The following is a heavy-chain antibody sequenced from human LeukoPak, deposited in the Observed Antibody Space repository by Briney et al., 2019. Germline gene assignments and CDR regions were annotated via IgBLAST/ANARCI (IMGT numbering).Heavy chain of an antibody. Sequence: PGGSLGLSCAASGFAFSSYWMSWVRQAPGKGLEWVANIKEDGSEKYYVDSVKGRFTISRDNAKNSLYLQMNSLRAEDTAMYYCARVVDGVTGSDYWGQGTLVTVSS. CDR1: GFAFSSYW. CDR2: IKEDGSEK. V-gene: IGHV3-7*01. D-gene: IGHD2-8*01. CDR3: ARVVDGVTGSDY. J-gene: IGHJ4*02.